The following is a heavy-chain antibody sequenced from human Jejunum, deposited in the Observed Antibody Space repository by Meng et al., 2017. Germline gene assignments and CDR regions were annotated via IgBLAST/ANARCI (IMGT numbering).Heavy chain of an antibody. Sequence: SGPTLVKPTQTLTLTCTFSGFSLSSSGVGVGWIRQPPGKALEWLALIYWDDDRRYSPSLKSGLSITKDTSKNQVVLTMTNLDPVDTATYYCAHTIYGQQAFDIWGQGTMVTGSS. V-gene: IGHV2-5*02. CDR3: AHTIYGQQAFDI. CDR1: GFSLSSSGVG. D-gene: IGHD4-17*01. J-gene: IGHJ3*02. CDR2: IYWDDDR.